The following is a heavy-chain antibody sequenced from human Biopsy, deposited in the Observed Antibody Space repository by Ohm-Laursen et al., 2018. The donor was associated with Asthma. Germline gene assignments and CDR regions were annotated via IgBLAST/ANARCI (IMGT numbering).Heavy chain of an antibody. CDR3: AKIYDRLVLYGMDV. V-gene: IGHV4-31*03. CDR2: IHHSGTS. D-gene: IGHD6-19*01. J-gene: IGHJ6*02. CDR1: GDSITSGGCC. Sequence: TLSLTCPVSGDSITSGGCCWNWIRQHPGKGLEWIGYIHHSGTSYFNPSLKSRVSFSRDTSKNQFSLRLTSVTAADTAVYYCAKIYDRLVLYGMDVWGQGTTVTVSS.